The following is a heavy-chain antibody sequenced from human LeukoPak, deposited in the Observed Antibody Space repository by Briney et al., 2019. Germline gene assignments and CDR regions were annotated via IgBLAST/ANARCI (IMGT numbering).Heavy chain of an antibody. CDR3: ARAVAGSKWFDP. J-gene: IGHJ5*02. CDR1: GGSFSGYY. D-gene: IGHD6-19*01. Sequence: SETLSLTCAVYGGSFSGYYWSWIRQPPGKGLEWIGEINHSGSTNYNPSLKSRVTISVDTSKSQFSLKLSSVTAADTAVYYCARAVAGSKWFDPWGQGTLVTVSS. V-gene: IGHV4-34*01. CDR2: INHSGST.